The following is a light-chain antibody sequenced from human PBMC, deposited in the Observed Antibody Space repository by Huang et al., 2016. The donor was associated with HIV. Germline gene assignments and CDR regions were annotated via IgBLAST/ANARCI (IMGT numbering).Light chain of an antibody. CDR2: DAS. V-gene: IGKV3-15*01. CDR1: QSVTSS. Sequence: EIVMTQSPASLSVSPGERATLSCRASQSVTSSLAWYQQKPGQAPRLLIYDASRATGIPARFSGSGSGTEFTLTISSLQSEDFAVYYCQQYNNWQTFGQGTKLQIK. CDR3: QQYNNWQT. J-gene: IGKJ2*01.